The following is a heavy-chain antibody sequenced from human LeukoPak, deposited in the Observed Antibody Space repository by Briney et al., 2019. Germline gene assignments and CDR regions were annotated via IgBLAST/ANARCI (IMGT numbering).Heavy chain of an antibody. J-gene: IGHJ4*02. CDR2: IYYSGST. CDR1: GGSISSGGYY. CDR3: ARAYFDSRDPPFDY. V-gene: IGHV4-31*03. D-gene: IGHD3-22*01. Sequence: SETLSLTCTVSGGSISSGGYYWNWIRQHPGKGLEWIGYIYYSGSTYYNPSLKSRVTISVDTSKNQFSLKLSSVTAADTAVYYCARAYFDSRDPPFDYWGQGTLVTVSS.